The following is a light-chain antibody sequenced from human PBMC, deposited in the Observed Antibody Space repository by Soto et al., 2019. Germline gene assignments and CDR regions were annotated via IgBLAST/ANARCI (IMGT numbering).Light chain of an antibody. CDR1: QTISSW. J-gene: IGKJ1*01. CDR3: QHYNSHWT. V-gene: IGKV1-5*03. CDR2: KAS. Sequence: DIQMTQSPSTLSGSVGDRVTITCRASQTISSWLAWYQQKPGKAPKLLIYKASTLKSGVPSRFSGSGSGTEFTLTISSLQPDDFATYYCQHYNSHWTFGQGTKVDNK.